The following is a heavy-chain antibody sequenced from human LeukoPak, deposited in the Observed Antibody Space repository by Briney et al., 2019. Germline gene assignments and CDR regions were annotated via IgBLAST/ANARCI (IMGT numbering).Heavy chain of an antibody. CDR3: AIQKITVETYYYYYYMDV. J-gene: IGHJ6*03. CDR1: GYTFTSYG. CDR2: ISAYNGNT. V-gene: IGHV1-18*01. Sequence: GASVKVSCKASGYTFTSYGISWVREAPGQGLEWMGWISAYNGNTNYAQKLQGRVTMTTDTSTSTAYMELRSLRSEDTAVYYCAIQKITVETYYYYYYMDVWGKGTTVTISS. D-gene: IGHD4-23*01.